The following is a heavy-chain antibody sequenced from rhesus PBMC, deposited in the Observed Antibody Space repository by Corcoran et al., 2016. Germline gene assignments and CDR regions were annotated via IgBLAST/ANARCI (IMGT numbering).Heavy chain of an antibody. J-gene: IGHJ4*01. V-gene: IGHV3S18*01. CDR2: ISYTGGST. CDR1: GFSFRDYY. D-gene: IGHD6-25*01. Sequence: EVQLVESGGGLAKPGGSLRLSCAASGFSFRDYYMYWVRQAPGKGLEWVSGISYTGGSTYYADSVKGRFTISRENAKNTLYLQMDSLRAEDTAVYYCARWIRSGSYFDYWGQGVLVTVSS. CDR3: ARWIRSGSYFDY.